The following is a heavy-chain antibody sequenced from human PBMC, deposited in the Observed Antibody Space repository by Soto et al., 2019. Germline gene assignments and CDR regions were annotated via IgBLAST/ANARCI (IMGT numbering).Heavy chain of an antibody. Sequence: GGSLRLSCAASGFTFATYAMKWVRQAPGKGLEWVSSISSSSSYIYYADSVKGRFTISRDNAKNSLYLQMNSLRAEDTAVYYCARVTTVTTHDAFDIWGQGTMVTVSS. CDR3: ARVTTVTTHDAFDI. CDR2: ISSSSSYI. V-gene: IGHV3-21*01. D-gene: IGHD4-17*01. J-gene: IGHJ3*02. CDR1: GFTFATYA.